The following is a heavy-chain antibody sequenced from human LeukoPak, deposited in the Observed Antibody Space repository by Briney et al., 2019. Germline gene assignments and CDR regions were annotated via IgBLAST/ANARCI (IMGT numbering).Heavy chain of an antibody. Sequence: PGGSLRLSCAASGFTVSSNYMSWVRQAPGKGLEWVSVNYSGGSTYYADSVKGRFTISRDNAKNSLYLQMNSLRAEDTAVYYCARPLQGFAEAEYFQHWGQGTLVTVSS. D-gene: IGHD3-10*01. CDR1: GFTVSSNY. CDR2: NYSGGST. CDR3: ARPLQGFAEAEYFQH. J-gene: IGHJ1*01. V-gene: IGHV3-53*01.